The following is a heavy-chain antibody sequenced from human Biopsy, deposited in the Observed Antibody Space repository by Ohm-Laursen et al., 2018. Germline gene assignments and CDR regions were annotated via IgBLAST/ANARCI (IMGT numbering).Heavy chain of an antibody. CDR2: NDRSGNT. J-gene: IGHJ4*02. CDR3: GNEIYGRDY. CDR1: GATSSDYY. D-gene: IGHD4-17*01. V-gene: IGHV4-34*08. Sequence: PLSLTCVVYGATSSDYYWSWIRQPPGKGLEWLGQNDRSGNTHSHPSLKGRLTISANTSKNQVSLKLISWTAADTAVYFCGNEIYGRDYWGQGALVTVSS.